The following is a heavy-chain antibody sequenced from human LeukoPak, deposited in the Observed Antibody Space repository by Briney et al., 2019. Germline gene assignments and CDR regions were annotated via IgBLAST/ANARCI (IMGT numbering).Heavy chain of an antibody. CDR1: GFTFSSYG. J-gene: IGHJ6*02. CDR2: ISYDGSNK. V-gene: IGHV3-30*18. D-gene: IGHD3-22*01. Sequence: GGSLRLSCAASGFTFSSYGMHWVRQAPGKGLEWVAVISYDGSNKYYADSVKGRFTISRDNSKNTLYLQMNSLRAEDTAVYYCAKDRHDSSGIMRYYYYGMDVWGQGTTVTVSS. CDR3: AKDRHDSSGIMRYYYYGMDV.